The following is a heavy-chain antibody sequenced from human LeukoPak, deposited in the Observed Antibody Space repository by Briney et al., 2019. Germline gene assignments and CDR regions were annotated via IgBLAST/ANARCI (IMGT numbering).Heavy chain of an antibody. Sequence: GGSLRLSCAASGFTFDDYAMHWVRQAPGKGLEWVSGISWNSGSIGYADSVKGRFAISRDNAKNSLYLQMNSLRAEDTALYYCARFVDFGVVDYYYYMDVWGKGTTVTVSS. J-gene: IGHJ6*03. D-gene: IGHD3-3*01. CDR2: ISWNSGSI. CDR1: GFTFDDYA. V-gene: IGHV3-9*01. CDR3: ARFVDFGVVDYYYYMDV.